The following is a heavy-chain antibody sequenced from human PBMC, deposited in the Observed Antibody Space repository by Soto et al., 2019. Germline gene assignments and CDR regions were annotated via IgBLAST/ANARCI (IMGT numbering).Heavy chain of an antibody. CDR1: GVSISSYY. J-gene: IGHJ4*02. D-gene: IGHD5-12*01. Sequence: SETLSLTCTVSGVSISSYYWSWIRQPPGKGLEWIGYIYYSGSTNYNPSLKSRVTISVDTSKNQFSLKLSSVTAADTAVYYCARANSGYDSCDYWGQGTLVTVSS. V-gene: IGHV4-59*01. CDR2: IYYSGST. CDR3: ARANSGYDSCDY.